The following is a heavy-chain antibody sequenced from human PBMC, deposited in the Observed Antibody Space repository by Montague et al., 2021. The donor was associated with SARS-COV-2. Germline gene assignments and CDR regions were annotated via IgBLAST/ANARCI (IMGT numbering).Heavy chain of an antibody. Sequence: SLRLSCAASGFIFNNFAFHWVRQAPGKGLEWVAIITYDGIDKFYADSVKGRFTISRDNSKNTLYLRMSSVTPEDTAVYYCARDNGPIWFGESSLDYWGQGTLVTVSS. J-gene: IGHJ4*02. CDR1: GFIFNNFA. V-gene: IGHV3-30*04. CDR2: ITYDGIDK. D-gene: IGHD3-10*01. CDR3: ARDNGPIWFGESSLDY.